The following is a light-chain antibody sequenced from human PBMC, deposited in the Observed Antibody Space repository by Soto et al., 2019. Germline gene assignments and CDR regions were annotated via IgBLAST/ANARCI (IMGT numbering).Light chain of an antibody. V-gene: IGKV3-15*01. J-gene: IGKJ1*01. CDR2: GAS. CDR1: ESLSSN. Sequence: EVVMTQSPATLSVSPGGRATLSCRASESLSSNLAWYQQKPGQAPRLLIYGASTRGTGIPARFSGSGSGTEFTLTISSLQSEDFAVYYCQQYCDWPPTFGRGTKVDIK. CDR3: QQYCDWPPT.